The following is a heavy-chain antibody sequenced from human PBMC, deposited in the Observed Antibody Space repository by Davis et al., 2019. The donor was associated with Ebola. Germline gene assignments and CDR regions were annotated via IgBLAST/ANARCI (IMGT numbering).Heavy chain of an antibody. CDR2: IWYDGSNK. D-gene: IGHD3-3*01. Sequence: PGGSLRLSCAASGFTFSSYGMHWVRQAPGKGLEWVAVIWYDGSNKYYADSVKGRFTISRDNSKNTLYLQMNSLRAEDTAVYYCARAQYYDFWSGYYTGLGYYYGMDVWGQGTTVTVSS. V-gene: IGHV3-33*01. CDR1: GFTFSSYG. J-gene: IGHJ6*02. CDR3: ARAQYYDFWSGYYTGLGYYYGMDV.